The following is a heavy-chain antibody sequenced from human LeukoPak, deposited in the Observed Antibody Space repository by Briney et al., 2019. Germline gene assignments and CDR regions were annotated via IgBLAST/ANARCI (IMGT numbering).Heavy chain of an antibody. CDR2: VSSSGDTT. V-gene: IGHV3-23*01. Sequence: GGSLRLSCAASGFTFSRYAMTWVRQAPGKGLEWVSVVSSSGDTTYYADSVKGRFTISRDNSKNTLFLQMNSLRAEDTAAYYCAIRPDDAFDVWGQGTMVTVSS. J-gene: IGHJ3*01. CDR3: AIRPDDAFDV. CDR1: GFTFSRYA.